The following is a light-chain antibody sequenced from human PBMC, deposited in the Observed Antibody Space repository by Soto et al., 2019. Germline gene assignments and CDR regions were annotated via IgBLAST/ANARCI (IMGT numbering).Light chain of an antibody. Sequence: DIQLTQSPSSLSASVGDRVTITCQASQDINRYLNWYQQKPGKAPKLLIYDASNLQTGVPSRFSGSGSETSFTLIISRLHPEDIATYYCQQYDDAIRTFGGGTKVE. CDR1: QDINRY. V-gene: IGKV1-33*01. CDR2: DAS. J-gene: IGKJ4*01. CDR3: QQYDDAIRT.